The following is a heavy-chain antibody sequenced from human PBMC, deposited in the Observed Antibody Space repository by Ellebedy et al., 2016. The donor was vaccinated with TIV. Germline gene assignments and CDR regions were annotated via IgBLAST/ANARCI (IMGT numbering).Heavy chain of an antibody. CDR3: ARPIRMGNDAFDI. CDR2: IYPGDSDT. V-gene: IGHV5-51*01. D-gene: IGHD1-26*01. J-gene: IGHJ3*02. CDR1: GYSFTSYW. Sequence: KVSCKGSGYSFTSYWIGWVRQMPGKGLEWMGIIYPGDSDTRYSPSFQGQVTISADKSISTAYLQWSSLKASDTAMYDCARPIRMGNDAFDIWGQGTMVTVSS.